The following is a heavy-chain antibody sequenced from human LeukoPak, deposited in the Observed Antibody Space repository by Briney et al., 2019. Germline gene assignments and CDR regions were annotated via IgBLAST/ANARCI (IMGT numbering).Heavy chain of an antibody. CDR3: ARLITGTTTAFDI. J-gene: IGHJ3*02. CDR1: GGSISGYY. D-gene: IGHD1-7*01. Sequence: PSETLSLTCSVSGGSISGYYWTWIRQPAGKGLEWIGRVYTSGSTHYNPSLKTRLTMSVDTSKNQFSLKLSSVTAADTAVYYCARLITGTTTAFDIWGQGTMVTVCS. CDR2: VYTSGST. V-gene: IGHV4-4*07.